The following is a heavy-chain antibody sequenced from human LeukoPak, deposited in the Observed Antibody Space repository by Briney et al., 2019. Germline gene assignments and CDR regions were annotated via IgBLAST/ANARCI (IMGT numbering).Heavy chain of an antibody. D-gene: IGHD2/OR15-2a*01. Sequence: SQTLSLTCAVSGGSISSGGYSWSWIRQPPGKGLEWIGYIYHSGSTYYNPSLKSRVTISVDTSKNQFSLKLSSVTAADTAVYYCARDLYGGQFDPWGQGTLVTVSS. J-gene: IGHJ5*02. CDR2: IYHSGST. CDR3: ARDLYGGQFDP. V-gene: IGHV4-30-2*01. CDR1: GGSISSGGYS.